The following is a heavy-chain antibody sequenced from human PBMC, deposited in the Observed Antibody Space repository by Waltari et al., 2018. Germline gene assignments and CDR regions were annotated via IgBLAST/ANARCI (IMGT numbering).Heavy chain of an antibody. CDR3: ARHVYPDY. J-gene: IGHJ4*02. D-gene: IGHD2-2*01. CDR2: MRSSSSYI. V-gene: IGHV3-21*01. CDR1: GFTFSSYS. Sequence: EVQLVESGGGLVKPGGSLRLSCAASGFTFSSYSMNWVRQAPGKGLEWVLSMRSSSSYIYYADSVKGRFTISRDNAKNSLYLQMNSLRAEDTAVYYCARHVYPDYWGQGTLVTVSS.